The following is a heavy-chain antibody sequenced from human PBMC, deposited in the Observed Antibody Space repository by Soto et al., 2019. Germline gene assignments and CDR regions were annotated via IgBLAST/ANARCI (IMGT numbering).Heavy chain of an antibody. CDR2: IPHTENKT. D-gene: IGHD6-13*01. J-gene: IGHJ3*02. V-gene: IGHV3-30-3*01. CDR3: ARTAGGRVRGALDI. CDR1: GFTFSSYG. Sequence: QVQLEESGGGVVQPGTSLRLSCVASGFTFSSYGMHWVRQAPGKGLEWVAVIPHTENKTYYADSVKGRFTISRDNSQNTMFLQMASLMSEATAVYYCARTAGGRVRGALDIWGQGTMVTVS.